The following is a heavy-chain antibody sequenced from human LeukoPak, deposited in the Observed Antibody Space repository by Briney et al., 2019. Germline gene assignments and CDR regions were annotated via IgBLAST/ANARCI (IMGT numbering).Heavy chain of an antibody. J-gene: IGHJ4*02. D-gene: IGHD6-13*01. CDR2: ISSSSSYI. V-gene: IGHV3-21*01. CDR1: GFTFSSYS. CDR3: ARDGSWLKWPF. Sequence: GGSLRLSCAASGFTFSSYSMNWVRQAPGKGLEWVSSISSSSSYIYYADSVKGRFTISRDNAKNSLYLQMNSLRAEDTAVYYCARDGSWLKWPFWGQGTLVTVSS.